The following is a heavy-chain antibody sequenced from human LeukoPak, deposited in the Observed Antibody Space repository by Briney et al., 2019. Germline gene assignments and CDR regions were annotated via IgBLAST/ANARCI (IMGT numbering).Heavy chain of an antibody. J-gene: IGHJ4*02. CDR1: GGSFSGYY. CDR3: ARGADIVVVVAAHFDY. V-gene: IGHV4-34*01. Sequence: SETLSLTCAVYGGSFSGYYWSWIRQPPGKGLEWIGEINHSGSTNYNPSLKSRVTISVDTSKNQFSLKLSSVTAADTAVYYCARGADIVVVVAAHFDYWGQGTLVTVSS. D-gene: IGHD2-15*01. CDR2: INHSGST.